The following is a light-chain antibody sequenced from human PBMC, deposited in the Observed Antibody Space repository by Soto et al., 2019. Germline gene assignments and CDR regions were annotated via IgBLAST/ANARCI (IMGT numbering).Light chain of an antibody. J-gene: IGLJ1*01. CDR3: CAYVGSYASYV. V-gene: IGLV2-11*01. CDR1: SSDVGGYNF. CDR2: DVT. Sequence: QSALTQPRSVSGSPGQSVTISCTGTSSDVGGYNFVSWYQQHPGKAPKFMIYDVTKRPSGVPDRFSGSKSGNTASLTISGLQAEDEADYSRCAYVGSYASYVFGTGTKLTVL.